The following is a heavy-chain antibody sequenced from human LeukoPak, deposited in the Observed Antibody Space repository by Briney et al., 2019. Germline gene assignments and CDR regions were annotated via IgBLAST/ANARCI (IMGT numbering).Heavy chain of an antibody. V-gene: IGHV3-13*01. J-gene: IGHJ3*02. CDR3: SRGGAPAGYAYDI. D-gene: IGHD6-13*01. CDR1: GFTFRNFD. Sequence: GGSLRLSCATSGFTFRNFDLHWVRQATGEGLEWVSAIGTAGDTYYPDSVKGRFTKSRDNAKNSFYLQMNNLRVGDTAVYYCSRGGAPAGYAYDIWGHGTVVTVSS. CDR2: IGTAGDT.